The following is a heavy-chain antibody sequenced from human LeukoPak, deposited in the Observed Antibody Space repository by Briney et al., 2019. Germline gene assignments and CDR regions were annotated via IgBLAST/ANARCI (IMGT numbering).Heavy chain of an antibody. CDR1: GFTFSSYW. V-gene: IGHV3-74*01. CDR3: ARGRPHGNDY. D-gene: IGHD4-23*01. J-gene: IGHJ4*02. CDR2: IASDGSST. Sequence: GGSLRLSCAATGFTFSSYWMNWVRQAPGKGLVWVSRIASDGSSTTYADSVKGRFSISRDNAKNTLYPQMNSLRVEDTAVYYCARGRPHGNDYWGQGTLVTVSS.